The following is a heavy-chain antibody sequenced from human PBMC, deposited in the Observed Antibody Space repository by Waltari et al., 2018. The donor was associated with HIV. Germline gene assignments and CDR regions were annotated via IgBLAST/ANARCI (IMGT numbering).Heavy chain of an antibody. CDR2: ISRDNRES. D-gene: IGHD2-2*01. Sequence: VRLMESGGGLVEPGGSLPISCAASGLTFNPYTMNWIRHIPGKGLEWLASISRDNRESYFIDSIKGRFTISRDNAANSVFLHMDRLRVDDTARYFCVRDDPGYEPIDYWGRGTLVTVSS. V-gene: IGHV3-21*02. CDR3: VRDDPGYEPIDY. J-gene: IGHJ4*02. CDR1: GLTFNPYT.